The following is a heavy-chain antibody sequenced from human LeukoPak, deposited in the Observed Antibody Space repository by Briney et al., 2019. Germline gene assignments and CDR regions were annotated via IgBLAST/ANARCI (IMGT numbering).Heavy chain of an antibody. J-gene: IGHJ4*02. Sequence: GGSLRLSCAASGFPFSSYSMNWVRHAPGKGLEWVSSISSSSSCIYYADSVKGRFTISRDNAKNSLYPQMNSLRAEDTAVYYCARDTSGTAMVDYWGQGTLVTVSS. V-gene: IGHV3-21*01. CDR3: ARDTSGTAMVDY. D-gene: IGHD5-18*01. CDR2: ISSSSSCI. CDR1: GFPFSSYS.